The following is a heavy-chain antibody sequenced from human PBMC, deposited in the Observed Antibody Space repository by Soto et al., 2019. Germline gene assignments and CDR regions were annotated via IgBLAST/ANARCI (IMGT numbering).Heavy chain of an antibody. J-gene: IGHJ6*02. CDR2: ISYDGSNK. CDR1: GFTFSSYA. CDR3: ASGIAVAGRSYYYYGMDV. D-gene: IGHD6-19*01. V-gene: IGHV3-30-3*01. Sequence: GGSLRLSCAASGFTFSSYAMHWVRQAPGKGLEWVAVISYDGSNKYYADSVKGRFTISRDNSKNTLYLQMNSLRAEDTAVYYCASGIAVAGRSYYYYGMDVWGQGTTVTVSS.